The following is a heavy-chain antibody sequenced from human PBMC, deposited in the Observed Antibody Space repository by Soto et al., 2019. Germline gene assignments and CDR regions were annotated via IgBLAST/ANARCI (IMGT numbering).Heavy chain of an antibody. CDR3: ARQVGATTLYYGMDV. Sequence: GESLKISCKGSGYSFTSYWISWVRQMPGKGMEWMGRIDPSDSYTNYSPSFQGHVTISADKSISTAYLQWSSLKASDTAMYYCARQVGATTLYYGMDVWGQGTTVTVSS. CDR2: IDPSDSYT. V-gene: IGHV5-10-1*01. CDR1: GYSFTSYW. D-gene: IGHD1-26*01. J-gene: IGHJ6*02.